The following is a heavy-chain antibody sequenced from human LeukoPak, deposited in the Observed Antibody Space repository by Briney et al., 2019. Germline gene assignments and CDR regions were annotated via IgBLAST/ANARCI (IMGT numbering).Heavy chain of an antibody. D-gene: IGHD2-2*01. CDR3: ARGVVPAAIGY. CDR1: GFTFSSYS. CDR2: ISSSSSTI. V-gene: IGHV3-48*04. Sequence: SGGSLRLSCAASGFTFSSYSMNWVRQAPGKGLEWVSYISSSSSTIYYADSVKGRFTISRDNAKNSLYLQMNSLRAEDTAVYYCARGVVPAAIGYWGQGTLVTVSS. J-gene: IGHJ4*02.